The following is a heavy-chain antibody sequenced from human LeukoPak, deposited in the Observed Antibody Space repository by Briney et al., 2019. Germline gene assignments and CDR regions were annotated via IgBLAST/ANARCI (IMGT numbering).Heavy chain of an antibody. Sequence: SETLSLTCTVSGGSISSYYWSWIRQPAGKGLEWIGRIYTSGSTNYNPSLKSRVTMSVDTSKNQFSLKLSSVTAADTAVYYCARDVHIAARFHQGHMYWGQGTLVTVSS. CDR1: GGSISSYY. J-gene: IGHJ4*02. V-gene: IGHV4-4*07. D-gene: IGHD6-6*01. CDR3: ARDVHIAARFHQGHMY. CDR2: IYTSGST.